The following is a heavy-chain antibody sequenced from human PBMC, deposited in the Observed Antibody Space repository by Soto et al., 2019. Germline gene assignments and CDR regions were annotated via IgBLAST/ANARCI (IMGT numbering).Heavy chain of an antibody. V-gene: IGHV4-31*03. Sequence: SETLSLTCTVSGGSISSGGYYWSWIRQHPGKGLEWIGYIYYSGSTYYNPSLKSRVTISADTSKNQSSLKLSSVTAADTAVYYCARETVIIANFFDYWGQGTLVTVSS. CDR2: IYYSGST. CDR1: GGSISSGGYY. J-gene: IGHJ4*02. D-gene: IGHD3-10*01. CDR3: ARETVIIANFFDY.